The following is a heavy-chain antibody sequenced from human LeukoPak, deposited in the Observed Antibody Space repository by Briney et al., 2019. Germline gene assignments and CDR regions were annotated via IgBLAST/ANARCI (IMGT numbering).Heavy chain of an antibody. CDR2: ISYDGSNK. J-gene: IGHJ4*02. CDR1: GFTFSSYG. V-gene: IGHV3-30*03. D-gene: IGHD4-23*01. CDR3: ARGGGNFDHYFDY. Sequence: PGGSLRLSCAASGFTFSSYGMHWVRQAPGKGLEWVAVISYDGSNKYYADSVKGRFTISRDNSKNTLYLQMNSLRAEDTAVYYCARGGGNFDHYFDYWGQGTLVTVSS.